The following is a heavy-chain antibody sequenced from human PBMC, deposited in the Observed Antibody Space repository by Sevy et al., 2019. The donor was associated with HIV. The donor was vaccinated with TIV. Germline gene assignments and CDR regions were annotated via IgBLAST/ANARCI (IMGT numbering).Heavy chain of an antibody. Sequence: GGSLRLSCAASGFTFTYAWMSWVRQAPGKGLEWVGRIKSKPDGGTTDYAAPVKGRFTISRDDSKNTLYLQMNSLKTVDTAGYYCSTDPIILLLVTDGMDVWGQGTTVTVSS. CDR3: STDPIILLLVTDGMDV. D-gene: IGHD2-8*02. V-gene: IGHV3-15*01. J-gene: IGHJ6*02. CDR1: GFTFTYAW. CDR2: IKSKPDGGTT.